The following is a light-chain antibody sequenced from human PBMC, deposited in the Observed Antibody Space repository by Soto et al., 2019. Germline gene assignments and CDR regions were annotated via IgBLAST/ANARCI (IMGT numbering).Light chain of an antibody. V-gene: IGKV3-15*01. Sequence: EIVMTQSPVTLSVSPGERATLSCRASQSVSSKLAWYQQKPGQAPRLLICGASTRATGIPARFSGSGSGTEFTLSISSLQSEDFAVYYCQQYNNWPQTFGQGTKLEIK. CDR2: GAS. CDR3: QQYNNWPQT. CDR1: QSVSSK. J-gene: IGKJ2*01.